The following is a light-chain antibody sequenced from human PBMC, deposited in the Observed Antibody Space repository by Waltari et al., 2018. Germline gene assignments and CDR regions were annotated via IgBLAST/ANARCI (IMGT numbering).Light chain of an antibody. CDR3: CSYAASYVV. CDR1: TSDVGGFTY. J-gene: IGLJ2*01. Sequence: QSALTQPRSVSGSPGQSVTISCTGATSDVGGFTYVSWYQQHPGKAPKLMIYDVSKRPSGVPDCFSGSKSGYTASLTISGLQAEDEADYYCCSYAASYVVFGGGTKLTVL. V-gene: IGLV2-11*01. CDR2: DVS.